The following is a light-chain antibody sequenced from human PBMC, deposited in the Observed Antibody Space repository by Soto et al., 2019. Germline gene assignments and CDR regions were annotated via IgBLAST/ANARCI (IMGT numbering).Light chain of an antibody. CDR2: DAS. J-gene: IGKJ5*01. CDR3: QQYSSSPIT. CDR1: QSVSNDY. Sequence: EMVLTQSPGTLSLSPGDRATLSCRASQSVSNDYVAWVQQKPGQAPRLLIYDASNRATGIPDRFSGGGSGTDFSLTISRLDPEDFAVYYCQQYSSSPITFGQGTRLEIK. V-gene: IGKV3-20*01.